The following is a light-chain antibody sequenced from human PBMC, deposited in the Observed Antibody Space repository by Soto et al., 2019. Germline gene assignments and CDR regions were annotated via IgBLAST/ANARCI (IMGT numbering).Light chain of an antibody. CDR2: DAP. J-gene: IGKJ5*01. V-gene: IGKV3-11*01. Sequence: EIVLTQSPVTLSLSPGERATLSCRASQSVRTFLAWYQQKPGQAPSLLVYDAPNRATDIPARFSGSGSGPDFTLTISSLEPEDFAVHYCQPRRLALTFRQGTRLEIK. CDR3: QPRRLALT. CDR1: QSVRTF.